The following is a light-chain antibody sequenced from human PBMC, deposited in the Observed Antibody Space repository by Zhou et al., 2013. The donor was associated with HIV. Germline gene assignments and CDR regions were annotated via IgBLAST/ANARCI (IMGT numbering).Light chain of an antibody. J-gene: IGKJ3*01. CDR3: QQLNSYPPFT. CDR2: AAS. CDR1: QGISSY. Sequence: AIRMTQSPSSLSASTGDRVTITCRASQGISSYLAWYQQKPGKAPKLLIYAASTLQSGVPSRFSGSGSGTDFTLTISCLQPEDFATYYCQQLNSYPPFTFGPGTKVDIK. V-gene: IGKV1-8*01.